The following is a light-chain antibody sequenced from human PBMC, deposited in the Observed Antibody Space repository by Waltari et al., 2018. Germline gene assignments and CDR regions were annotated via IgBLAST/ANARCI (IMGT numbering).Light chain of an antibody. Sequence: QSVLTQPPSVSGAPGQRVTISCTGSSSNLGAGYDVPWYQHFPGAGPKLITYSDTHRPSGVPDRFSGSKSGTSASLAVTGLQADDEADYYCQSYDRSLSGSVFGGGTKLTVL. J-gene: IGLJ3*02. CDR1: SSNLGAGYD. CDR3: QSYDRSLSGSV. V-gene: IGLV1-40*01. CDR2: SDT.